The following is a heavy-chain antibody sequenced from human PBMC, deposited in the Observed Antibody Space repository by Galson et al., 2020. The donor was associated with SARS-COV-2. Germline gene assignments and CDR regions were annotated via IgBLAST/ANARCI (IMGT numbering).Heavy chain of an antibody. CDR3: AREPHWPPPSLDY. CDR1: GFTFSRYG. J-gene: IGHJ4*02. CDR2: LWYDGSNK. Sequence: GGSLRLYCAASGFTFSRYGMHWVRQAPGQGLEWVAVLWYDGSNKYYADSVKGRFTISRDNSKNTLYLKMNSLRAEDTAVYYCAREPHWPPPSLDYWGQGTLVTVSS. V-gene: IGHV3-33*01. D-gene: IGHD1-1*01.